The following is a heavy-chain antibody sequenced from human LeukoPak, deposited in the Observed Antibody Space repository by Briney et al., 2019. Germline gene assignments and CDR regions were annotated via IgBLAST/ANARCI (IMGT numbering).Heavy chain of an antibody. CDR2: ISSSGSTI. Sequence: GGSLRLSCAASGLTFRNYWMSWIRQAPGKGLEWVSYISSSGSTIYYADSVKGRFTISRDNAKNSLYLQMNSLSAEDTAVYYCARDYNTLDYFDYWGQGTLVTVSS. V-gene: IGHV3-11*01. D-gene: IGHD5-24*01. CDR3: ARDYNTLDYFDY. CDR1: GLTFRNYW. J-gene: IGHJ4*02.